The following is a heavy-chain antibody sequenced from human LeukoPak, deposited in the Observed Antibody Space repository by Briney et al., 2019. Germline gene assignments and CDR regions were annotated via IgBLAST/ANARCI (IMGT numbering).Heavy chain of an antibody. D-gene: IGHD6-19*01. CDR1: GFTVSSNY. J-gene: IGHJ4*02. CDR2: IYGGGST. Sequence: PGGSLRLSCAASGFTVSSNYMSWVRQAPGKGLEWVSVIYGGGSTYYADSVKGRFTISRDNSKNMLYLQMNSLRAEDTAVYYCALGQWLVRFQVYWGREPWSPSPQ. CDR3: ALGQWLVRFQVY. V-gene: IGHV3-66*01.